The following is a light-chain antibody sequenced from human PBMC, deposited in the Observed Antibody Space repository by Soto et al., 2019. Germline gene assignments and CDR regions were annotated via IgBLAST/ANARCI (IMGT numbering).Light chain of an antibody. CDR3: SSFTGSSYV. J-gene: IGLJ1*01. CDR1: SSDVGNNNY. Sequence: QSALTQPASVSGSPGQSITISCTGTSSDVGNNNYVSWYQHNPGRAPKVMICDVTNRPSGVSNRFSGSKSGNTASLTISGLQAKDEADYYCSSFTGSSYVFGTGTKVTVL. CDR2: DVT. V-gene: IGLV2-14*03.